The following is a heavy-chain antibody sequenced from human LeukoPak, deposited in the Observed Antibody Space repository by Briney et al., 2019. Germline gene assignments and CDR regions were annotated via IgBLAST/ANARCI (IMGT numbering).Heavy chain of an antibody. CDR1: GYTFTGYY. D-gene: IGHD6-13*01. Sequence: GASVKVSCKASGYTFTGYYMHWVRQAPGQGLEWMGWINPNSGGTDYAQKFQGRVTMTRDTSISTAYMELSRLRSDDTAVYYCARVLVIAAYYYYYMDVWGKGTTVTVSS. V-gene: IGHV1-2*02. CDR2: INPNSGGT. J-gene: IGHJ6*03. CDR3: ARVLVIAAYYYYYMDV.